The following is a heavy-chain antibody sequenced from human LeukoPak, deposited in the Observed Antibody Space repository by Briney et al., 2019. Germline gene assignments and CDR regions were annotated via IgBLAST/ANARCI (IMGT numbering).Heavy chain of an antibody. Sequence: GGSLRLSCAASGLTFSSYSMNWVRQAPGKGLEWVSSISSSSSYIYYADSVKGRFTISRDNAKNSLYLQMNSLRAEDTAVYYCARDRGEYYDSSGYYLDYWGQGTLVTVSS. CDR2: ISSSSSYI. V-gene: IGHV3-21*01. CDR1: GLTFSSYS. CDR3: ARDRGEYYDSSGYYLDY. D-gene: IGHD3-22*01. J-gene: IGHJ4*02.